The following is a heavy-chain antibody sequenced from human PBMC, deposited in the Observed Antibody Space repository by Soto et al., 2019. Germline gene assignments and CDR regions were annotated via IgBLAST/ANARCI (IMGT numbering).Heavy chain of an antibody. CDR1: GFTFSIFW. CDR3: ARARPHSGIYFPPYFDY. Sequence: GGSLRLSCAASGFTFSIFWMHWVRQAPGKGLVWVSRINTDGSTTSYADSVKGRFTISRDNAKNTLSLQMNSLRAEDTAVYYCARARPHSGIYFPPYFDYWGQGALVTVSS. D-gene: IGHD1-26*01. J-gene: IGHJ4*02. CDR2: INTDGSTT. V-gene: IGHV3-74*01.